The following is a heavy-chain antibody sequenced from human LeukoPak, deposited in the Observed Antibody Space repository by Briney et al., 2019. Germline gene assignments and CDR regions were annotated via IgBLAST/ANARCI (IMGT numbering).Heavy chain of an antibody. CDR2: IYYSGST. CDR1: GGSISSSSYY. CDR3: ARPLADSSGSVDAFDI. D-gene: IGHD3-22*01. Sequence: SETLSLTCTVSGGSISSSSYYWGWIRQPPGKGLEWIGSIYYSGSTYYNPSLKSRVTISVDTSKNQFSLKLSSVTAADTAVYYCARPLADSSGSVDAFDIWGQGTMVTVSS. J-gene: IGHJ3*02. V-gene: IGHV4-39*07.